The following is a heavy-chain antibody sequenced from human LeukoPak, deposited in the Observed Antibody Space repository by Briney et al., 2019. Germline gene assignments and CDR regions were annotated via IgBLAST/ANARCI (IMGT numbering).Heavy chain of an antibody. CDR1: GGSFSGYY. V-gene: IGHV4-34*01. CDR2: INHSGST. CDR3: ARGKWLAPYDY. Sequence: SETLSLTCAAYGGSFSGYYWSWIRQPPGKGLEWIGEINHSGSTNYNPSLKSRVTISVDTSKNQFSLKLSSVTAADSAVYYCARGKWLAPYDYWGQGTLVTVSS. D-gene: IGHD6-19*01. J-gene: IGHJ4*02.